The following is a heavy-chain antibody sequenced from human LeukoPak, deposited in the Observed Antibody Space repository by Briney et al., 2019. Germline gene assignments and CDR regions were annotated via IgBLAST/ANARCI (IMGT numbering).Heavy chain of an antibody. D-gene: IGHD5-18*01. CDR1: GFTFSSYG. J-gene: IGHJ3*02. CDR2: IWYDGSNK. CDR3: AREGYSYGYMAFDI. Sequence: GRSLRLSCAASGFTFSSYGMYWVRQAPGKGLEWVAVIWYDGSNKYYADSVKGRFTISRDNSKNTLYLQMNSLRAEDTAVYYCAREGYSYGYMAFDIWGQGTMVTVSS. V-gene: IGHV3-33*01.